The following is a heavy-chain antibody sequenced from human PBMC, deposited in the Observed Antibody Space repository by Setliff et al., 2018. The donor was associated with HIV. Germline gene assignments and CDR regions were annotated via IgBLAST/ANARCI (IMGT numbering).Heavy chain of an antibody. V-gene: IGHV1-69*13. J-gene: IGHJ3*02. CDR3: ARGPPYFGSGSRPVAFDI. Sequence: GASVKVSCKASGGTFNTYAISWVRQAPGQGLEWMGGIIPLFPTSTCAQKFQGRVTMTADESTSTTYMDLNNLRSEDTAVYYCARGPPYFGSGSRPVAFDIWGQGTMVTVSS. D-gene: IGHD3-10*01. CDR1: GGTFNTYA. CDR2: IIPLFPTS.